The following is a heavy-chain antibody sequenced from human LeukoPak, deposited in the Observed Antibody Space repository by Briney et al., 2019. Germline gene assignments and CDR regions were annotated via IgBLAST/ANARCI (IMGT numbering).Heavy chain of an antibody. Sequence: ASVKVSCKASGYTFTDHYIHWVRQAPGQGLEWMGRINFNSGDTNYEQKFQGRVTMTRDTSITTAYMELSGLRSDDTAVFFCARSGGWSWVDHWGQGALVTVSS. D-gene: IGHD2-15*01. CDR1: GYTFTDHY. J-gene: IGHJ4*02. V-gene: IGHV1-2*06. CDR3: ARSGGWSWVDH. CDR2: INFNSGDT.